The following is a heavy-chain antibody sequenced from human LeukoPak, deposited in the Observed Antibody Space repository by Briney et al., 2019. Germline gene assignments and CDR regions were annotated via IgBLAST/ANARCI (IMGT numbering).Heavy chain of an antibody. Sequence: SETLSLTCTVSGGSISSYYWSWIRQPPGKGLEWIGYIYYSGSTNYNPPLKSRVTISVDTSKNQFSLKLSSVTAADTAVYYCARVHRSSSAGGRVNWFDPWGQGTLVTVSS. J-gene: IGHJ5*02. CDR1: GGSISSYY. D-gene: IGHD6-6*01. CDR3: ARVHRSSSAGGRVNWFDP. CDR2: IYYSGST. V-gene: IGHV4-59*01.